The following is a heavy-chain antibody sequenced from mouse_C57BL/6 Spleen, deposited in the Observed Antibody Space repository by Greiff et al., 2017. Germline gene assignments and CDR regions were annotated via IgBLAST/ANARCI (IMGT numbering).Heavy chain of an antibody. CDR1: GYTFTDYE. CDR2: IDPETGGT. J-gene: IGHJ3*01. CDR3: TRSIYYGNYPFAC. V-gene: IGHV1-15*01. Sequence: VQLQQSGAELVRPGASVTLSCKASGYTFTDYEMHWVKQTPVHGLEWIGAIDPETGGTAYNQKFKGKAILTADKSSSTAYMALRSLTSEDSAVYYCTRSIYYGNYPFACWGQGTLVTVSA. D-gene: IGHD2-1*01.